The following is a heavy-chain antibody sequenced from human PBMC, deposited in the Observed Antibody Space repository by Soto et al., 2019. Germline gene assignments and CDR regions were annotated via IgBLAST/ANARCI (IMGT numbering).Heavy chain of an antibody. Sequence: EVQLLESGGGLVQPGGSLRLSCAASGFTFSSYAMSWVRQAPGKGLQWVSAINGPGGSTNYADSVKGRFTISKAISKNTLFLQVNSLRAEDTAVYYCAKSVGTFFYFDLWGRGTLVSVSS. CDR1: GFTFSSYA. CDR3: AKSVGTFFYFDL. J-gene: IGHJ2*01. V-gene: IGHV3-23*01. D-gene: IGHD7-27*01. CDR2: INGPGGST.